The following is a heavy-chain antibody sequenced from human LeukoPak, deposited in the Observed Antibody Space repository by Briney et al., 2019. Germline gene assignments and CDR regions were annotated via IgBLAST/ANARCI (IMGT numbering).Heavy chain of an antibody. J-gene: IGHJ6*03. Sequence: SETLSLTCAVYGGSLSGYYWSWIRQPPGKGRGWVGEINHSGSTKSSASLKSRVTTSVDTSKPLFSLKLSSVTAAVTAVYYCARAVGYCTIGVRYEEDYFYYMDVWGKGTTVTVAS. CDR2: INHSGST. CDR3: ARAVGYCTIGVRYEEDYFYYMDV. V-gene: IGHV4-34*01. D-gene: IGHD2-8*01. CDR1: GGSLSGYY.